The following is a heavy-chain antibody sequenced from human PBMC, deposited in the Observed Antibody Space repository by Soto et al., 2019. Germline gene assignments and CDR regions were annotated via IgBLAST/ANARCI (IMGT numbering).Heavy chain of an antibody. CDR3: ARFNSYYYGMDV. CDR1: GFTFSSYS. J-gene: IGHJ6*02. Sequence: EVQLVESGGGLVKPGGSLRLSCAASGFTFSSYSMNWVRQAPGKGLEWVSSISSSSSYIYYADSVKGRFTISRDNAKNSLYLQMNRLRAEDTAVYYCARFNSYYYGMDVWGQGTTVTVSS. V-gene: IGHV3-21*01. CDR2: ISSSSSYI.